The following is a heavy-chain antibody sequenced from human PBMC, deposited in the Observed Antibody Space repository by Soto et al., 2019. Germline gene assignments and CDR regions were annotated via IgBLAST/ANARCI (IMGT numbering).Heavy chain of an antibody. CDR3: ARGGPYQLLSDFDY. CDR2: ISNNGVST. CDR1: GFSFSNYA. D-gene: IGHD2-2*01. J-gene: IGHJ4*02. V-gene: IGHV3-64*01. Sequence: EVQLVESGGILVQPGGSLRLSCVDSGFSFSNYAMHWVRQAPGKGLEYVSAISNNGVSTYYANSVKGRFIISRDNSKNTLYLQMGSLRAEDMAVYYCARGGPYQLLSDFDYWGQGTLVTVSS.